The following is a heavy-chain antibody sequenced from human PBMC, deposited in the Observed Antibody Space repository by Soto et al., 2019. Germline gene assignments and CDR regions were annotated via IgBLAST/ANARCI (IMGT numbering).Heavy chain of an antibody. CDR3: ARAAAARQNNWFDP. J-gene: IGHJ5*02. Sequence: VSVKVSCKVSGYTLTELSMHWVRQAPGKGLEWMGGFDPEDGETIYAQKLQGRVTMTTDTSTSTAYMELRSLRSDDTAVYYCARAAAARQNNWFDPWGQGTLVTVSS. D-gene: IGHD2-2*01. CDR2: FDPEDGET. CDR1: GYTLTELS. V-gene: IGHV1-24*01.